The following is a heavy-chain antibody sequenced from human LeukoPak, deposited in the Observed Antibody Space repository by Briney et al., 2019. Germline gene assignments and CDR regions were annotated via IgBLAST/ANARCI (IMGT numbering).Heavy chain of an antibody. CDR1: GYTFTCYY. CDR3: AKSAGHCSNGICFTDYYMDV. J-gene: IGHJ6*03. CDR2: INPNSGGT. Sequence: ASVKVSCKASGYTFTCYYMHWVRQAPGQGLEWMGWINPNSGGTNYAQKFQGRVTMTRDTSISTAYMELSRLRSDDTAVYFCAKSAGHCSNGICFTDYYMDVWGRGTTVTVSS. D-gene: IGHD2-8*01. V-gene: IGHV1-2*02.